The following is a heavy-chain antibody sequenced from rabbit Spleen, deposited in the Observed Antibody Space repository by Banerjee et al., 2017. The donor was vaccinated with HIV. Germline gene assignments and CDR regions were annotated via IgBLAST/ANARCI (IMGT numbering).Heavy chain of an antibody. CDR2: IDAGSSGFT. CDR1: GVSFSISSY. V-gene: IGHV1S40*01. D-gene: IGHD7-1*01. CDR3: ARDTGTSFSTYGMDL. Sequence: QSLEESGGDLVKPGASLTLTCTASGVSFSISSYMCWVRQAPGKGLEWIACIDAGSSGFTYFATWAKGRFTISKISSTTVTLQMTRLTAADTATYFCARDTGTSFSTYGMDLWGPGDPGHRL. J-gene: IGHJ6*01.